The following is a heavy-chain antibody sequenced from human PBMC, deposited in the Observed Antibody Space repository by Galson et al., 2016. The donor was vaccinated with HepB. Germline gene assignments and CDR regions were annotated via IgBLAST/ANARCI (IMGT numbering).Heavy chain of an antibody. J-gene: IGHJ4*02. CDR3: AGLRYYDSTGYSGDY. D-gene: IGHD3-22*01. CDR2: IYPADSDT. Sequence: QSGAEVKKSGESLQISCKYSGFTITSYWIAWVRQMSGKGPECMGVIYPADSDTRYSPSCQGQVTISVDKSISTAYLQWSSLKASDTAMYYCAGLRYYDSTGYSGDYWGQGTLVTVSS. CDR1: GFTITSYW. V-gene: IGHV5-51*01.